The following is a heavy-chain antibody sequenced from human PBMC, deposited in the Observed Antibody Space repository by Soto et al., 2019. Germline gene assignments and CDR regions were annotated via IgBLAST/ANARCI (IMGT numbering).Heavy chain of an antibody. CDR1: GFAFDDYG. CDR3: VRANIAAAGLCWFEP. V-gene: IGHV3-20*04. J-gene: IGHJ5*02. D-gene: IGHD6-13*01. CDR2: INWNGGST. Sequence: GGSLRLSCAASGFAFDDYGMGWVRQSPGKGLEWVSGINWNGGSTGYADSVKGRFTISRDNAKNSLYLQMNSLSAEDPDLYYCVRANIAAAGLCWFEPWGQGSLVTVSS.